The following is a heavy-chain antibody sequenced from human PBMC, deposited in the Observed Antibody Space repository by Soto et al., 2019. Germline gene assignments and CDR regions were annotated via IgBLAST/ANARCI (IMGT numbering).Heavy chain of an antibody. V-gene: IGHV3-30-3*01. CDR3: ARVEYSSSWYAPNYYYGMDV. J-gene: IGHJ6*02. CDR2: ISYDGSNK. Sequence: QPGGSLRLSCAASGFTFSSYAMHWVRQAPGKGLEWVAVISYDGSNKYYADSVKGRFTISRDNSKNTLYLQMNSLRAEDTAVYYCARVEYSSSWYAPNYYYGMDVWGQGTTVTVSS. D-gene: IGHD6-13*01. CDR1: GFTFSSYA.